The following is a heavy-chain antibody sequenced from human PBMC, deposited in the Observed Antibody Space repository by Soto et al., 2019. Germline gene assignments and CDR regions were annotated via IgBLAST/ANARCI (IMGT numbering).Heavy chain of an antibody. V-gene: IGHV4-31*03. CDR1: GDSISSGDYY. CDR3: ARDQNGSGNYYTRYFDY. D-gene: IGHD3-10*01. Sequence: ASETLSLTCTVSGDSISSGDYYWSWIRQHPGKGLEWIGYIYYSGSAYYNPSLKSRLTITVDTSKSHFSLKLSSVTAADTAVYYCARDQNGSGNYYTRYFDYWGQGTLVTVSS. CDR2: IYYSGSA. J-gene: IGHJ4*02.